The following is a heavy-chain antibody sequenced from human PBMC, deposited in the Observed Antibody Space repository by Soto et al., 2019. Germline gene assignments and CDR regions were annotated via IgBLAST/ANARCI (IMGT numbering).Heavy chain of an antibody. CDR2: IYSTGST. V-gene: IGHV4-59*01. Sequence: SETLSLTCTVSRGSITSDYWSWIRRPPGKGLEWIGYIYSTGSTVYNPSLKSRVTMSVDTSKNQFSLKLSSVTASDTAVYYCARVRGYPSRGYFPDYWGQGTQVTVSS. J-gene: IGHJ4*02. CDR1: RGSITSDY. CDR3: ARVRGYPSRGYFPDY. D-gene: IGHD3-22*01.